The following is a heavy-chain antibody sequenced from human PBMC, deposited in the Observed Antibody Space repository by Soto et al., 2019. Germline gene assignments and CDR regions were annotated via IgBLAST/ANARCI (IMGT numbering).Heavy chain of an antibody. V-gene: IGHV3-23*01. CDR2: ISASGGTT. D-gene: IGHD4-17*01. J-gene: IGHJ3*02. Sequence: EVQLLESGGDLVQPGGSLRLSCGASGFIFRNYAMSWVRQAPGKGPEWVSGISASGGTTYYSDSVKGRFTISSDSSTNTLYLQMNSLRAEDTATYYCAQDPNGDYVGAFDMWGQGTTVTVSS. CDR3: AQDPNGDYVGAFDM. CDR1: GFIFRNYA.